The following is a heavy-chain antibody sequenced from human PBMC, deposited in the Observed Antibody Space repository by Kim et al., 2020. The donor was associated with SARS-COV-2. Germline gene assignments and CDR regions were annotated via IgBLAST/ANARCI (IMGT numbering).Heavy chain of an antibody. Sequence: YADSVKGRFTISRDNSKNTLYLQMNSLRAEDTAVYYCARNERGYSYHLDYWGQGTLVTVSS. V-gene: IGHV3-30*01. D-gene: IGHD5-18*01. CDR3: ARNERGYSYHLDY. J-gene: IGHJ4*02.